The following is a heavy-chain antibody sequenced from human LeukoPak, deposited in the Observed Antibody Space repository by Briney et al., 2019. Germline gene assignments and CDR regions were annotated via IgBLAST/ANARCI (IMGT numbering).Heavy chain of an antibody. CDR1: GLIFSNYG. J-gene: IGHJ4*02. CDR2: IQYDGSEI. CDR3: VEEAGAVAGRFDH. V-gene: IGHV3-30*02. D-gene: IGHD6-19*01. Sequence: GGSLKPSWAAPGLIFSNYGLHWVRQAPGKGLGWVTFIQYDGSEIYYTDSVKGRFTISRDNSKNTVYLQMNSLRPEDTAVYYCVEEAGAVAGRFDHWGQGTLVTVSS.